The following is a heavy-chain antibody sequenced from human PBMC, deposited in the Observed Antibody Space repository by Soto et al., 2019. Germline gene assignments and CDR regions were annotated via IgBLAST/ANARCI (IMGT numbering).Heavy chain of an antibody. Sequence: QVQLVQSGAELKKPGASVKISCKASGYTFSDYIITWVRQAPGQGLEWMGWFSDYNGNTNYAQKFLGRVSMTTDTSTSTAYLELKSLTSDDTAVYYCARDSLTYSSPFDYWGQGTLLTVSS. CDR3: ARDSLTYSSPFDY. V-gene: IGHV1-18*01. CDR1: GYTFSDYI. J-gene: IGHJ4*01. CDR2: FSDYNGNT. D-gene: IGHD6-13*01.